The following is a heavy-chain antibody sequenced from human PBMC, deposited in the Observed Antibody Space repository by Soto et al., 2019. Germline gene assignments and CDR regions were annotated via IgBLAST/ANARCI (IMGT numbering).Heavy chain of an antibody. CDR1: GGSISSYY. CDR3: ARDSRVKPNWFDP. J-gene: IGHJ5*02. CDR2: IYYSGST. Sequence: SETLSLTCTVSGGSISSYYWSWIRQPPGKGLEWIGYIYYSGSTNYNPSLKSRVTISVDTSKNQFSLKLSSVTAADTAVYYCARDSRVKPNWFDPWGQGTLVTVSS. V-gene: IGHV4-59*01. D-gene: IGHD6-13*01.